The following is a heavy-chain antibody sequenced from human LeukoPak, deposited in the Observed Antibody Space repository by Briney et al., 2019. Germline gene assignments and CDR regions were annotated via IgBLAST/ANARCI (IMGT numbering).Heavy chain of an antibody. CDR2: ISYDGSNK. V-gene: IGHV3-30*04. CDR1: GFTFSSYA. CDR3: AREEYYDILTGYFGLFDY. Sequence: PGGSLRLSCAASGFTFSSYAMHWVRQAPGKGLEWVAVISYDGSNKYYADSVKGRFTISRDNSKNTLYLQMNSLRAEDTAVYYCAREEYYDILTGYFGLFDYWGQGTLVTVSS. D-gene: IGHD3-9*01. J-gene: IGHJ4*02.